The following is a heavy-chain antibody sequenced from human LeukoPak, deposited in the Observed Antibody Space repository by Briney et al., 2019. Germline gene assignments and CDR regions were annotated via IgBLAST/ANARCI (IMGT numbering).Heavy chain of an antibody. V-gene: IGHV3-30*18. D-gene: IGHD3-3*01. CDR3: AKDYYDFWSGGYYYYYGMDV. CDR2: ISYDGGNK. Sequence: GGSLRLSCAASGFAFSSYVMHWVRQAPGKGLEWVAVISYDGGNKYYADSVKGRFTISRDNSKNTLYLQMNSLRSDDTAVYYCAKDYYDFWSGGYYYYYGMDVWGQGTTVTVSS. J-gene: IGHJ6*02. CDR1: GFAFSSYV.